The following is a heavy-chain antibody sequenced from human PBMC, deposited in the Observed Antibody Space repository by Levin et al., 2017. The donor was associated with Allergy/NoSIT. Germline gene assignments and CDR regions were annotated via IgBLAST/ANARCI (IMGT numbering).Heavy chain of an antibody. V-gene: IGHV3-64D*06. CDR2: ISNHGGRT. CDR1: GFTFSGYT. CDR3: VKNGDYGELGY. D-gene: IGHD4-17*01. Sequence: TGGSLRLSCSASGFTFSGYTMQWVRQAPGKGLESVSAISNHGGRTYYTDSVKGRFTISRDNSKNTLYLQMNSLRTEDTALYYCVKNGDYGELGYWGQGTLVTVSS. J-gene: IGHJ4*02.